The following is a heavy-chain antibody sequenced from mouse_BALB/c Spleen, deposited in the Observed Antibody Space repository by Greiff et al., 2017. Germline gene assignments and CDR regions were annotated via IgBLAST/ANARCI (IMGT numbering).Heavy chain of an antibody. J-gene: IGHJ1*01. CDR1: GFTFSDFY. V-gene: IGHV7-1*02. D-gene: IGHD2-4*01. CDR3: ARDSTMITTGYFDV. CDR2: SRNKANDYTT. Sequence: EVNVVKSGGGLVQPGGSLRLSCATSGFTFSDFYMEWVRQPPGKRLEWIAASRNKANDYTTEYSASVKGRFIVSRDTSQSILYLQMNALRAEDTAIYYCARDSTMITTGYFDVWGAGTTVTVSS.